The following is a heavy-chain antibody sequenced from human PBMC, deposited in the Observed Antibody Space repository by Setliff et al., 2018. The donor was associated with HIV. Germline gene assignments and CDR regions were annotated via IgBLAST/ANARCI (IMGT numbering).Heavy chain of an antibody. CDR1: GFTFSTYD. CDR3: TKREAGANPFDY. D-gene: IGHD1-26*01. J-gene: IGHJ4*02. Sequence: PAGSLRLSCAASGFTFSTYDMTWVRQAPGKGLEWVSLINGGCNYIQYADSVKARFIISRNNSKNMLYLQMNSLRAEDTALYYCTKREAGANPFDYWGRGTLVTVSS. CDR2: INGGCNYI. V-gene: IGHV3-23*03.